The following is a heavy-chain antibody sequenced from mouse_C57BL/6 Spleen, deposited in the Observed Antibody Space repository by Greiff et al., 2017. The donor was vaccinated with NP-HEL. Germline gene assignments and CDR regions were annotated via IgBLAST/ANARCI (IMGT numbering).Heavy chain of an antibody. D-gene: IGHD1-1*01. CDR3: ARSPLITTVVATDYFDY. CDR1: GYTFTSYW. J-gene: IGHJ2*01. Sequence: QVQLQQPGAELVKPGASVKMSCKASGYTFTSYWITWVKQRPGQGLEWIGDIYPGSGSTNYNEKFKSKATLTVDTSSSTAYMQLSSLTSEDSAVYYCARSPLITTVVATDYFDYWGQGTTLTVSS. CDR2: IYPGSGST. V-gene: IGHV1-55*01.